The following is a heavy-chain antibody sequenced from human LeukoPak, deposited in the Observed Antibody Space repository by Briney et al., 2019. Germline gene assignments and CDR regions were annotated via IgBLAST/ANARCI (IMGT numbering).Heavy chain of an antibody. V-gene: IGHV4-4*07. CDR1: GGSLIGYY. CDR3: ARARSGWYFDY. CDR2: ISSSGST. Sequence: SETLSLTCTLSGGSLIGYYWTWLRQPAGKGLEWIGRISSSGSTNYNPSLKSRVTMSVDTSKNQVSLRLSSVTAADTAVYYCARARSGWYFDYWGQGTLVTVSS. D-gene: IGHD6-19*01. J-gene: IGHJ4*02.